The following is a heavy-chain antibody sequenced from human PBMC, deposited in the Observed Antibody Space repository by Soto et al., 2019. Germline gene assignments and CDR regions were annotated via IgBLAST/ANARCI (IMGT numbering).Heavy chain of an antibody. CDR1: GFTFRSYV. CDR3: ARWGTTGGLDV. V-gene: IGHV3-33*05. D-gene: IGHD3-16*01. CDR2: TSYDGSNN. Sequence: QVQLVESGGGVVQPGTSLRLSCVGSGFTFRSYVIHWVRQAPGKGLEWVALTSYDGSNNFYGDSVKGRFTISRHNSRNTVELQRDSLRVEDTALYDCARWGTTGGLDVWGQGTLVSVSS. J-gene: IGHJ4*02.